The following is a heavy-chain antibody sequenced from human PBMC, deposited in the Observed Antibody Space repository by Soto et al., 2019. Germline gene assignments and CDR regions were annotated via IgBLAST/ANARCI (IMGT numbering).Heavy chain of an antibody. D-gene: IGHD4-4*01. CDR1: GGTFSSYA. CDR2: IIPFLGTA. V-gene: IGHV1-69*11. CDR3: ARVVMTTAPASYYYGTDG. J-gene: IGHJ6*02. Sequence: SVKVSCKASGGTFSSYAISWVRQAPGQGLEWMGRIIPFLGTANSAQKFQGRVTITADESTSTAYMELTSLRSEDTAVYYCARVVMTTAPASYYYGTDGWGQGTTVTVS.